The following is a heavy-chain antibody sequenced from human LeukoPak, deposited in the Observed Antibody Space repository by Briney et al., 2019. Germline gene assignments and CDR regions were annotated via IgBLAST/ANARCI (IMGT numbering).Heavy chain of an antibody. CDR2: INPNIGGT. Sequence: VASAKVSCKASRYTFTGYYMHWVRQAPGQGLEWMGRINPNIGGTNYAQKFQGRVTMTRDTSISTIYMELSRLRSDDTAVYYCARVGAGLNDAFDIWGQGTMVTVSS. CDR3: ARVGAGLNDAFDI. V-gene: IGHV1-2*06. D-gene: IGHD1-26*01. J-gene: IGHJ3*02. CDR1: RYTFTGYY.